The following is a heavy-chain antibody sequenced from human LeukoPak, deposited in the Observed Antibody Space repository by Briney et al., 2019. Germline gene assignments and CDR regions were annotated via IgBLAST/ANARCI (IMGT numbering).Heavy chain of an antibody. D-gene: IGHD2-2*01. J-gene: IGHJ6*02. V-gene: IGHV3-21*01. CDR2: ISSSSSYI. CDR1: GLTFNSYS. Sequence: GGSLRLPCAASGLTFNSYSMNWVRQAPGKGLEWVSSISSSSSYIYYADSVKGRFTISRDNAKNSLYLQMNSLRAEDTAVYYCARDYCSSTSCSSPSPYYYYGMDVWGQGTTVTVSS. CDR3: ARDYCSSTSCSSPSPYYYYGMDV.